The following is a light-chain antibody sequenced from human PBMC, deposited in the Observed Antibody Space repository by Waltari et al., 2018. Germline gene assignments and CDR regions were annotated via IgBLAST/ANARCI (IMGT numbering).Light chain of an antibody. J-gene: IGLJ3*02. CDR1: SSDVGSYNL. CDR2: EGS. CDR3: CSYAGSSTPNWV. V-gene: IGLV2-23*01. Sequence: QSALTQPASVSGSPGQSITISCTGISSDVGSYNLVSWYQQHPGKAPKLMIYEGSERASGVSNRCYGSKSGNTASLTISGRQAEDEADYYCCSYAGSSTPNWVFGGGTKLTVL.